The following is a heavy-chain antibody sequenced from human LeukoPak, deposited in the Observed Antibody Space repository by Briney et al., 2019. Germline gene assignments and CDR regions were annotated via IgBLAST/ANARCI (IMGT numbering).Heavy chain of an antibody. D-gene: IGHD7-27*01. Sequence: GGSLRLSCAASGFTFSSYAMSWVRQAPGKGLEWVSAISAGGTSTYYADAVKGRFTISRDNSKNTLYLQMNSLRAEDTAIYYCAKESENWGYNWFDPWGREPWSPSPQ. CDR3: AKESENWGYNWFDP. CDR1: GFTFSSYA. CDR2: ISAGGTST. J-gene: IGHJ5*02. V-gene: IGHV3-23*01.